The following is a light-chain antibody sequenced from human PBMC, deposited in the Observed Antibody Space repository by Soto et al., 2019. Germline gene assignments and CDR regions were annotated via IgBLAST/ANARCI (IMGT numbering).Light chain of an antibody. CDR3: AAWDDSLSAWV. J-gene: IGLJ3*02. V-gene: IGLV1-47*02. CDR1: SSNIGTNF. Sequence: QSVLTQPPSASGTPGQRVTISCSGSSSNIGTNFVSWYQQLPGTAPKLLIYNNNQRPSGVPDRFSGSKSGTSASLAISGLRSEDEADYYCAAWDDSLSAWVFGGGTKLTVL. CDR2: NNN.